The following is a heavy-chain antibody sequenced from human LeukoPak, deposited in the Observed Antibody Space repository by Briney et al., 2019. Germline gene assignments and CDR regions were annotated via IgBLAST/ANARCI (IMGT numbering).Heavy chain of an antibody. D-gene: IGHD2-2*03. J-gene: IGHJ5*02. CDR2: INHSGST. CDR1: GGSFSGYY. Sequence: SETLSLTCAVYGGSFSGYYWSWIRQPPGKGLEWIGEINHSGSTNYNPSLKSRVTISVDTSKNQFSLKLSSVTAADTAVYYCARGVGYCSSTSCYGNWFDPWGQGTQVTVSS. V-gene: IGHV4-34*01. CDR3: ARGVGYCSSTSCYGNWFDP.